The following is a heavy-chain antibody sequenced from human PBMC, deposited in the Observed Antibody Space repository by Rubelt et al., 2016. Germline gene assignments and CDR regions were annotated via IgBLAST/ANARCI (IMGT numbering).Heavy chain of an antibody. CDR2: ISAYNVNK. J-gene: IGHJ4*02. V-gene: IGHV1-18*01. Sequence: QVQLVQSGAEVKKPGASVKVSCKASGYTFTSYGISWVRQAPGQGLEWMGWISAYNVNKNYAQKRQGRVTMTTDTCTSTADMEPRGLRSDDTAVYYCARERDDDGDYWGQGTLVTVSS. CDR3: ARERDDDGDY. D-gene: IGHD5-24*01. CDR1: GYTFTSYG.